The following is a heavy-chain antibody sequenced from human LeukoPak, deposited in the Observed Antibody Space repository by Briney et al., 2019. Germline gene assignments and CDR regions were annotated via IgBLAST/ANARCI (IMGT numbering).Heavy chain of an antibody. J-gene: IGHJ4*02. CDR3: ARGGGQGLRFLEWLLYY. V-gene: IGHV1-69*13. Sequence: SVKVSCKASGGTFSSYAISWVRQAPGQGLEWMGGIIPIFGTANYAQKFQGRVTITADESTSTAYMELSSLRSEDTAVYYCARGGGQGLRFLEWLLYYWGQGTLVTVSS. CDR1: GGTFSSYA. CDR2: IIPIFGTA. D-gene: IGHD3-3*01.